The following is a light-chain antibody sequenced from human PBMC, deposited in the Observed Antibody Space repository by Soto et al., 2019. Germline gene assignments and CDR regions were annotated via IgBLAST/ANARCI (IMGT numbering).Light chain of an antibody. CDR2: GAS. Sequence: EVVLTQSPGSMCSSPVPSAILSCRSSQSVGQSLAWYQQRPGQAPSILLSGASNRATGIPDRISGSGSGTDFTLTIRRLETEDFAVYYCQQRNNWPPEITGGKRKRLAI. CDR3: QQRNNWPPEIT. CDR1: QSVGQS. J-gene: IGKJ5*01. V-gene: IGKV3-11*01.